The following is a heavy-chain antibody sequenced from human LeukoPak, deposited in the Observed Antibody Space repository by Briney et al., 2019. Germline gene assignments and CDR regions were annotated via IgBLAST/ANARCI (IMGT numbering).Heavy chain of an antibody. J-gene: IGHJ4*02. Sequence: SETLSLTCTVSGGSASSGHYFWSWVRQPPGKGLEWIGYVHNNGDTNCNPSLERRVTISIDTSRTQVSLKLDSVTAADTAVYYCARTGYQGGYWGQGTLVTVPS. D-gene: IGHD2-2*01. CDR1: GGSASSGHYF. CDR2: VHNNGDT. V-gene: IGHV4-61*01. CDR3: ARTGYQGGY.